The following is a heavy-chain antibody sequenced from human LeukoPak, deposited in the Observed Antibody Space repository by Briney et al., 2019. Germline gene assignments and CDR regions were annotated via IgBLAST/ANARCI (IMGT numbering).Heavy chain of an antibody. Sequence: SETLSLTCTVSGGSISSSSYYWGWIRQPPGKGLEWIGSIYYSGSTYYNPSLKSRVTISVDTSKNQFSLKLSSVTAADTAVYYYATGARKSTTLHYYYYYYMDVWGKGTTVTVSS. V-gene: IGHV4-39*07. CDR1: GGSISSSSYY. J-gene: IGHJ6*03. CDR3: ATGARKSTTLHYYYYYYMDV. CDR2: IYYSGST. D-gene: IGHD5/OR15-5a*01.